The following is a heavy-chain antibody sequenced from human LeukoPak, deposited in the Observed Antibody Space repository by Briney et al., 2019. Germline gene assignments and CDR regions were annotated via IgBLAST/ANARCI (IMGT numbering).Heavy chain of an antibody. V-gene: IGHV3-23*01. Sequence: GGSLRLSCAASEFTFSSFSMTWVRQAPGKGLEWVSTISGSGHSTYYADSVKGRFTISRDNSKNTLHLQMNSLRAEDTAVYYCATPRSGNYFDSWGQGTLVTVSS. CDR1: EFTFSSFS. CDR3: ATPRSGNYFDS. CDR2: ISGSGHST. J-gene: IGHJ4*02. D-gene: IGHD3-10*01.